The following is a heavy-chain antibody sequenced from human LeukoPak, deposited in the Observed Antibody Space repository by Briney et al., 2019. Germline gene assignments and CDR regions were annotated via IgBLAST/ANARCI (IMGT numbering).Heavy chain of an antibody. D-gene: IGHD3-9*01. CDR2: IYYSGST. Sequence: SQTLSLTCTVSGGSISSGGYYWSWIRQHPGKGLEWIGYIYYSGSTHYNPSLKSRVTISVDTSKNQFSLKLSSVTAADTAVYYCARDMTDWWFDPWGQGTLITVSS. CDR1: GGSISSGGYY. J-gene: IGHJ5*02. CDR3: ARDMTDWWFDP. V-gene: IGHV4-31*03.